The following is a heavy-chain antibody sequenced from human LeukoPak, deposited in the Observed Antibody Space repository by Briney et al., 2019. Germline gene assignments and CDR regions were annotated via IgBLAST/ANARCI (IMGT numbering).Heavy chain of an antibody. CDR2: INPNSGGT. CDR3: ARPYFQWELRY. D-gene: IGHD1-26*01. Sequence: AAVKVSCKASGYTFSGYYIHWVRQAPGQGLEWMGWINPNSGGTNYAQKFQGRVTMTRDTSISTVYMEMSRLRYDDTAVYYCARPYFQWELRYWGPGTLVTVSS. J-gene: IGHJ4*02. CDR1: GYTFSGYY. V-gene: IGHV1-2*02.